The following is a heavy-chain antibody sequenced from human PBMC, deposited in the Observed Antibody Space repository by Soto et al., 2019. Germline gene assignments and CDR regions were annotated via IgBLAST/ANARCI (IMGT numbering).Heavy chain of an antibody. CDR3: ARELLFYDSDGFSWDDAFDI. J-gene: IGHJ3*02. V-gene: IGHV4-30-2*01. Sequence: SETLSLTCAVSGGSLSSSAYSWSWIRQPPGKGLEWIGFVYQSGSTYYNPSLKSRVTMSLDRPKNQFSLKLSSVTAADTAVYYCARELLFYDSDGFSWDDAFDIWGQGTMVTVSS. D-gene: IGHD3-22*01. CDR2: VYQSGST. CDR1: GGSLSSSAYS.